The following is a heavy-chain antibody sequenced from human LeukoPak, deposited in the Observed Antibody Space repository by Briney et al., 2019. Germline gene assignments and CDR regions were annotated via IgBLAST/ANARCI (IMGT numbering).Heavy chain of an antibody. D-gene: IGHD3-9*01. Sequence: PSETLSLTCAVSGVSISSSEWWIWVRQPPGQGLEWIGEIHRDGRTRYNPSLKSRVTMSMDYSKNQFSLSVTSVTAADTAIYYCGKADIYFNPIDYWGPGSLVTVSS. CDR3: GKADIYFNPIDY. V-gene: IGHV4-4*02. CDR1: GVSISSSEW. J-gene: IGHJ4*02. CDR2: IHRDGRT.